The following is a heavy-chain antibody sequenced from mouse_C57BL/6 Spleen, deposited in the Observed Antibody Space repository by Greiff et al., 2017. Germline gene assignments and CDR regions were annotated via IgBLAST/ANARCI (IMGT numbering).Heavy chain of an antibody. CDR1: GYTFTDYE. J-gene: IGHJ3*01. CDR2: IDPETGGT. Sequence: VKLMESGAELVRPGASVTLSCKASGYTFTDYEMHWVKQTPVHGLEWIGAIDPETGGTAYNQKFKGKAILTADKSSSTAYMELRSLTSEDSAVYYCTSPYYSNQAWFAYWGQGTLVTVSA. D-gene: IGHD2-5*01. V-gene: IGHV1-15*01. CDR3: TSPYYSNQAWFAY.